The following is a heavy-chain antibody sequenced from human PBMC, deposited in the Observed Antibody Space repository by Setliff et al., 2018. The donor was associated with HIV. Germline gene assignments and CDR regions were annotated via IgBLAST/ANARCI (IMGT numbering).Heavy chain of an antibody. V-gene: IGHV4-4*09. CDR1: GDSIGTYS. CDR3: AKRAVQDGTVTSSNWFES. D-gene: IGHD1-7*01. CDR2: IYGSGST. J-gene: IGHJ5*01. Sequence: PSETPSLTCAVSGDSIGTYSWHWLRQPPGKGLEWIGYIYGSGSTGYNPSLTSRVTMSTDTPNNRFARKLTSVTAADTAVCYCAKRAVQDGTVTSSNWFESWGQGTLVTVSS.